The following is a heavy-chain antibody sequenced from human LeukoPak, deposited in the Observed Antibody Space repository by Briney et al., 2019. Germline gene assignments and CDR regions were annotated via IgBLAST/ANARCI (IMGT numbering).Heavy chain of an antibody. CDR3: AREIPSGSYAPDY. Sequence: GGSLRLSCAASGFTFSSYSMNWVGQAPGKGLEWVSYISRSSNSMYYADSVKGRFTISRDNAKNSLYLQMSSLRPEDTAMYYCAREIPSGSYAPDYWGQGTLVTVSS. CDR2: ISRSSNSM. V-gene: IGHV3-21*01. CDR1: GFTFSSYS. J-gene: IGHJ4*02. D-gene: IGHD1-26*01.